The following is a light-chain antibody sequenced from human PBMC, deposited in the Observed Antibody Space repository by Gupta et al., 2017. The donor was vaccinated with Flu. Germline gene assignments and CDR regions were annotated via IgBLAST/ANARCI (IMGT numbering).Light chain of an antibody. CDR1: QSIRTW. Sequence: DIQMTPSPSTLSASVGDRVTITCRASQSIRTWLAWYQHKPGKAPNLLIYKASTLQSGVPSRFSGSGSGTEFTLTISSLQPDDFATYYCQQYNDYSPDGFGPGTKLEI. CDR3: QQYNDYSPDG. V-gene: IGKV1-5*03. CDR2: KAS. J-gene: IGKJ2*01.